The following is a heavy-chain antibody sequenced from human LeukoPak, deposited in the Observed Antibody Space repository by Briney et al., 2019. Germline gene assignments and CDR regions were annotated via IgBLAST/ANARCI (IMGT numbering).Heavy chain of an antibody. V-gene: IGHV3-23*01. CDR1: GFMFSNYA. CDR2: ISGSGERT. CDR3: VSQSYSGSDNFNFHY. J-gene: IGHJ4*02. Sequence: PGGSLRLSCVTSGFMFSNYAMSWVRQAPQKGLEWVSIISGSGERTYYADSVKGRFAVSRDNSKNTLYLQMMSLRAEDTAVYYCVSQSYSGSDNFNFHYWGQGTLVAVSS. D-gene: IGHD1-26*01.